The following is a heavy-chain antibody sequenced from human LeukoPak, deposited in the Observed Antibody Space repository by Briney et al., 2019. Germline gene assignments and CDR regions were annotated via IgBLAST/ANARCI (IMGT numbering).Heavy chain of an antibody. Sequence: PSETLSLTCTVYGGSISSYYWSWIRQPPGKGLEWIGYIFYSGSTNYNPSLKSRVTISVDTSKNQVSLKLRSATAADTAVYYCARTNPSFDYWGQGTLVTVSS. CDR1: GGSISSYY. CDR3: ARTNPSFDY. J-gene: IGHJ4*02. V-gene: IGHV4-59*08. CDR2: IFYSGST.